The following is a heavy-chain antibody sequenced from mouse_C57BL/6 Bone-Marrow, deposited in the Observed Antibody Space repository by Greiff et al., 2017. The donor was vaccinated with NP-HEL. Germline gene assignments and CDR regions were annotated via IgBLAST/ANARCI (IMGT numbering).Heavy chain of an antibody. CDR3: AREDYYGSSAWFAY. D-gene: IGHD1-1*01. Sequence: QVQLQQPGAELVMPGASVKLSCKASGYTFTSYWMHWVKQRPGQGLEWIGEIDPSDSYTNYNQKFKGKSTLTVDKSSSTAYMQPSSLTSEDSAVYYCAREDYYGSSAWFAYWGQGTLVTVSA. V-gene: IGHV1-69*01. CDR2: IDPSDSYT. J-gene: IGHJ3*01. CDR1: GYTFTSYW.